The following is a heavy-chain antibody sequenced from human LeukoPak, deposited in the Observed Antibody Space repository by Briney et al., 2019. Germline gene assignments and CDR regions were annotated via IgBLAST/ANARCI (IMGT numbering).Heavy chain of an antibody. J-gene: IGHJ4*02. CDR1: GFTFSSYA. V-gene: IGHV3-23*01. CDR3: AKSVYGDYFFDY. CDR2: ISGSGGST. Sequence: GGSLRLSCAASGFTFSSYAMSWVRQAPGKGLEWVSAISGSGGSTYYADSVKGRFTISRDNSKNTLYLQMNSLGAEDTAVYYCAKSVYGDYFFDYWGQGTLVTVSS. D-gene: IGHD4-17*01.